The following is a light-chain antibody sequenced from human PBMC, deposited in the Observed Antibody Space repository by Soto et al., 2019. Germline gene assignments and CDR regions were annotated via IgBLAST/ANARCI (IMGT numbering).Light chain of an antibody. V-gene: IGKV3-20*01. Sequence: EIVLTQSPSTLSLSLGERVTLTCRASQSVSSSDIAWYQQKPGQAPKFLIYGVSSRATGIPDRFSGSGSGTDFTLTISRLEPEDSALYYCQQYGTSLLTFGGGTKVDIK. CDR1: QSVSSSD. CDR3: QQYGTSLLT. J-gene: IGKJ4*01. CDR2: GVS.